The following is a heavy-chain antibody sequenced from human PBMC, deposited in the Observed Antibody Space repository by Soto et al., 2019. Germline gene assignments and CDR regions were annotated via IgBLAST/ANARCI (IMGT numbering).Heavy chain of an antibody. CDR2: ISGSGGST. D-gene: IGHD3-3*01. V-gene: IGHV3-23*01. CDR1: GFTFSSYA. Sequence: GGSLRLSCAASGFTFSSYAMSWVRQAPGKGLEWVSAISGSGGSTYYADSVKGRFTISRDNSKNTLYLQMNSLRAEDTAVYYCAKGSPTIFGVVIGNWFDPWGQGTLVTVSS. CDR3: AKGSPTIFGVVIGNWFDP. J-gene: IGHJ5*02.